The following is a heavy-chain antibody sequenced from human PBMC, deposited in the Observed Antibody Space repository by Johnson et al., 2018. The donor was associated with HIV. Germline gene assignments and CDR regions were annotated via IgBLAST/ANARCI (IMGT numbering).Heavy chain of an antibody. CDR3: ARWIRYCGGDCYDVFDI. D-gene: IGHD2-21*02. CDR2: VRSDESNK. CDR1: GFSFSNYG. V-gene: IGHV3-30*02. J-gene: IGHJ3*02. Sequence: QMMLVESGGGVVQPGGSLRLSCAASGFSFSNYGMHWVRQAPGKGLEWVAFVRSDESNKYSLDSVKGRFTISRDNSKNTLYLQMNSLRAEDTALYYCARWIRYCGGDCYDVFDIWGQGTKVTVSS.